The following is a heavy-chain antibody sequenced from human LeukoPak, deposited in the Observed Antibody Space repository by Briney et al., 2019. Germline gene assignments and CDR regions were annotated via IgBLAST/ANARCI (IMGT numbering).Heavy chain of an antibody. J-gene: IGHJ6*02. V-gene: IGHV1-18*01. CDR1: GYTFTSYG. D-gene: IGHD4-17*01. Sequence: GASVKVSCKASGYTFTSYGISWVRQAPGQGLEWMGWISAYNGNTIYAQKLQGRVTMTTDTSTSTAYMELRSLRSDDTAVYYCARGPLDYGDYGYGMDVWGQGTTVTVSS. CDR2: ISAYNGNT. CDR3: ARGPLDYGDYGYGMDV.